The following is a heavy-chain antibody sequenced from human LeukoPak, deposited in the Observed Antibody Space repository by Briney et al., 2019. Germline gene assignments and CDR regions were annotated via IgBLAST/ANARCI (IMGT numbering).Heavy chain of an antibody. CDR2: INPSGGST. CDR3: ARRGILTGYMFDH. D-gene: IGHD3-9*01. J-gene: IGHJ4*02. V-gene: IGHV1-46*03. Sequence: GASVKVSCKASGYTFTSYYMHWVRQAPGQGLEWMGIINPSGGSTTYAQKFQGRVTMTSDTSTSTVYMELSSLRSDDTAVYYCARRGILTGYMFDHWGQGTLVTVSS. CDR1: GYTFTSYY.